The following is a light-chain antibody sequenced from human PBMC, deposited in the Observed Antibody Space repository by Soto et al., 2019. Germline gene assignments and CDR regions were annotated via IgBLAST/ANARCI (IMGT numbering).Light chain of an antibody. Sequence: QAVVTQESSFSVSPGGTVTLTCGLISGSVSTAHNPNWYQQTPGQAPRTLIYSTSTRSSGDPDRFSGSILGNKAALTITGAQADDESDYYCALFMGNGISVFGPGTKLTVL. CDR3: ALFMGNGISV. CDR1: SGSVSTAHN. J-gene: IGLJ1*01. V-gene: IGLV8-61*01. CDR2: STS.